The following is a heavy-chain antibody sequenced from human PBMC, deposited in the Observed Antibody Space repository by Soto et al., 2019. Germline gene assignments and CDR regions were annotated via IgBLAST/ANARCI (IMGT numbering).Heavy chain of an antibody. CDR1: GYTFTSYG. CDR3: ERDRIEMDYYYGRDV. V-gene: IGHV1-18*04. Sequence: QVQLVQSGAEVKKPGASVKVSCKASGYTFTSYGISWVRQAPGQGLEWMGWISAYNGNTNYAQKLQGRVTMTTDTDTSTAYMELRSLRSDDTAVDYCERDRIEMDYYYGRDVWGQGTTVTVSS. J-gene: IGHJ6*02. CDR2: ISAYNGNT.